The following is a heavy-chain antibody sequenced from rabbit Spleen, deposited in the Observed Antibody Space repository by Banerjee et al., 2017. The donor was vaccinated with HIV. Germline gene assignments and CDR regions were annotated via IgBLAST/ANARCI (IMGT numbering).Heavy chain of an antibody. CDR3: VRDGAGGSYFAL. Sequence: QSLEESGGDLVKPEGSLTLTCTASGFSFSRSYYMCWVRQAPGKGLEWIACIYIGSSGSTYYASWAKGRFTISKTSSTTVTLQLNSLTVADTATYFCVRDGAGGSYFALWGPGTLVTVS. CDR2: IYIGSSGST. V-gene: IGHV1S40*01. J-gene: IGHJ6*01. CDR1: GFSFSRSYY. D-gene: IGHD8-1*01.